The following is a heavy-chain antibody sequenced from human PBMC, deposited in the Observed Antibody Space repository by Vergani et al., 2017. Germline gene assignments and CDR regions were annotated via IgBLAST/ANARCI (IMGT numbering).Heavy chain of an antibody. CDR3: ARDMRTRHNXFDP. CDR1: GGSISSYY. Sequence: QVQLQESGPGLVKPSETLSLTCTVSGGSISSYYWSWIRQPPGKGLEWIVYIYYSGSTNYNPSLKSRVTISVDTSKNQFSLKLSSVTAADTAVYYCARDMRTRHNXFDPWGQGTLVTVSA. CDR2: IYYSGST. V-gene: IGHV4-59*12. J-gene: IGHJ5*02.